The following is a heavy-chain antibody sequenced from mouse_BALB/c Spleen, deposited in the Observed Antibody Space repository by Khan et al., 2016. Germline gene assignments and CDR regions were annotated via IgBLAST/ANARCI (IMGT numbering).Heavy chain of an antibody. CDR1: GYTFSNHW. CDR3: ARRGLYYRSDYYAMDN. J-gene: IGHJ4*01. D-gene: IGHD2-14*01. Sequence: QVQLQQSGAELMKPRASVKISCKATGYTFSNHWIEWVKQRPGHGLEWIGEILPGSDSNNYNEKFKGKTTFTADTSSNTVYMQLSSLTSEDSAVYDCARRGLYYRSDYYAMDNWGQGTSVTVSS. CDR2: ILPGSDSN. V-gene: IGHV1-9*01.